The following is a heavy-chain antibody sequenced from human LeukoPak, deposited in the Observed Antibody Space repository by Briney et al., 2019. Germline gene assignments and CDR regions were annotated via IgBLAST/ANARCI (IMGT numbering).Heavy chain of an antibody. V-gene: IGHV4-59*08. J-gene: IGHJ6*03. CDR2: IYYSGST. Sequence: SETLSLTCTVSGGSISSYDWSWIRQPPGKGLEWIGYIYYSGSTNYNSSLKSRVTISVDTSKNQFSLKLSSVTAADTAVYYCARRMAGTVDYDYYYYMDVWGKGTTVTVSS. CDR1: GGSISSYD. D-gene: IGHD1-1*01. CDR3: ARRMAGTVDYDYYYYMDV.